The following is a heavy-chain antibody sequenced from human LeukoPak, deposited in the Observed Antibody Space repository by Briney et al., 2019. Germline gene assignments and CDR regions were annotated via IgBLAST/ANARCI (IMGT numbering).Heavy chain of an antibody. J-gene: IGHJ6*03. D-gene: IGHD6-13*01. CDR2: IYYSGST. CDR1: GGSISSYY. CDR3: ARENWAAAGYYYYMDV. V-gene: IGHV4-59*01. Sequence: SETLSLTCTVSGGSISSYYWSWIRQPPGKGLEWIGYIYYSGSTNYNPSLKSRVTISVDTSKNQFSLKLSSVTAADTAVYFCARENWAAAGYYYYMDVWGKGTTVTVSS.